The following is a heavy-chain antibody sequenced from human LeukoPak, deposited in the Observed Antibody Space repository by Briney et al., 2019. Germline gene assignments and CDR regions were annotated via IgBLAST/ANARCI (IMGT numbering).Heavy chain of an antibody. J-gene: IGHJ5*02. CDR3: ARDPRDTAMVSNWFDP. Sequence: ASVKVSCKASGGTFSSYAISSVRQAPGQGLEWMGGIIPIFGTANYAQKFQGRVTITADESTSTAYMELSSLRSEDTAVYYCARDPRDTAMVSNWFDPWGQGTLVTVSS. CDR2: IIPIFGTA. D-gene: IGHD5-18*01. CDR1: GGTFSSYA. V-gene: IGHV1-69*13.